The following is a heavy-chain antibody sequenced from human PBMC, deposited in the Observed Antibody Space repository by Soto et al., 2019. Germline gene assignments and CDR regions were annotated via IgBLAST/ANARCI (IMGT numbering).Heavy chain of an antibody. V-gene: IGHV4-59*08. D-gene: IGHD3-22*01. CDR2: IYYSGST. CDR3: ASRPMYYYDSSGYSSAFDI. CDR1: GGSISSYY. J-gene: IGHJ3*02. Sequence: PSETLSLTCAVSGGSISSYYWSWIRQPPGKGLEWIGYIYYSGSTNYNPSLKSRVTISVDTSKNQFSLKLSSVTAADTAVYYCASRPMYYYDSSGYSSAFDIWGQGTMVTVSS.